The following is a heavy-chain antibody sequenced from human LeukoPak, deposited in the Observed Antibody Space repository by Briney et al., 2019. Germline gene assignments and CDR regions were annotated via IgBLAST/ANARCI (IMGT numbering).Heavy chain of an antibody. J-gene: IGHJ6*04. Sequence: GGSLRRSCAASGLTFSSYEKNWVRQAPGKGLEWVSYISSSGSTIYYADSVKGRFTISRDNAKNSLYLQMNSLRAEDTAVYYCAELGITMIGGVWGKGTTVTISS. CDR1: GLTFSSYE. CDR3: AELGITMIGGV. V-gene: IGHV3-48*03. D-gene: IGHD3-10*02. CDR2: ISSSGSTI.